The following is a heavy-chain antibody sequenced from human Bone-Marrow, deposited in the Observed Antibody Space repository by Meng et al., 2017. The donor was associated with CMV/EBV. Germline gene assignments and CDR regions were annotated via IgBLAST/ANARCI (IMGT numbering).Heavy chain of an antibody. Sequence: GESLKISCAASGFTFSSYAMHWVRQAPGKGLEWVSSISSSSSYIYYADSVKGRFTISRDNAKNSLYLQMNSLRAEDTAVYYCASGGHSSTSCYYVWGQGTTVTVSS. CDR3: ASGGHSSTSCYYV. CDR1: GFTFSSYA. V-gene: IGHV3-21*01. CDR2: ISSSSSYI. D-gene: IGHD2-2*01. J-gene: IGHJ6*02.